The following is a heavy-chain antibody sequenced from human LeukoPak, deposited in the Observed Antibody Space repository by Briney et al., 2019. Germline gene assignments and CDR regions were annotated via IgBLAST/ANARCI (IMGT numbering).Heavy chain of an antibody. CDR3: ARVGKWEILRGYYFDY. D-gene: IGHD1-26*01. CDR2: INPNSGGT. Sequence: ASVKVSCKASGYTFTGYYMHWVRQAPGQGLEWMGWINPNSGGTNYAQKFQGRVTMTRDTSISTAYMELSRLRSDDTAVYYCARVGKWEILRGYYFDYWGQATLVTVSA. V-gene: IGHV1-2*02. CDR1: GYTFTGYY. J-gene: IGHJ4*02.